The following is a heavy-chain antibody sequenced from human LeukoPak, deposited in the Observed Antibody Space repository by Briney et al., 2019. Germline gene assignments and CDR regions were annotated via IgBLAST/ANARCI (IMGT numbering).Heavy chain of an antibody. CDR1: GFTFDDYA. J-gene: IGHJ4*02. CDR2: ISGDGGST. V-gene: IGHV3-43*02. Sequence: PGGSLRLSCAASGFTFDDYAMHWVRQAPGKGLEWVSLISGDGGSTYYADSVKGRFTISRDNAKNSLYLQMNSLRAEDTAVYYCAREPYAEEFDYWGQGTLVTVSS. CDR3: AREPYAEEFDY. D-gene: IGHD1-26*01.